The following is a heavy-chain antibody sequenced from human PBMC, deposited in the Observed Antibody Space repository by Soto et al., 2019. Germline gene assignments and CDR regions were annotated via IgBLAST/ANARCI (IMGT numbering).Heavy chain of an antibody. CDR2: ISYDGSNK. CDR1: GFTFSSHA. J-gene: IGHJ4*02. D-gene: IGHD1-20*01. V-gene: IGHV3-30-3*01. Sequence: QVQLVESGGGAVQPGRSLRLSCAASGFTFSSHAMHWVRQAPGKGLECVAIISYDGSNKYYGDSVRGRLTISRDNSKNTIYLQMNSLRAEDTAVYYCARDQTGITTNGCCRIDYWGQGTLVTVSS. CDR3: ARDQTGITTNGCCRIDY.